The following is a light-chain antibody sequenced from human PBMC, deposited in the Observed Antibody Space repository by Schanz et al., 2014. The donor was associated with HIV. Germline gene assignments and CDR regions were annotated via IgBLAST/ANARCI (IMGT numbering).Light chain of an antibody. CDR2: DVS. J-gene: IGLJ1*01. CDR3: CSYAGSSYV. V-gene: IGLV2-11*01. CDR1: SSDVGGYNY. Sequence: QSALTQPRSVSGSPGQSVTISCTGTSSDVGGYNYVSWYQQHPGKAPKLMIYDVSKWPSGVPARFSGSKSGNTASLTISGLQAEDEADYYCCSYAGSSYVFGTGTKLTVL.